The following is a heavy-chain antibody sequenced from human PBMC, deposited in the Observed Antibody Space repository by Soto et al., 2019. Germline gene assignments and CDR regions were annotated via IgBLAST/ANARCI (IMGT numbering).Heavy chain of an antibody. CDR3: ARGGQLVLGY. D-gene: IGHD6-6*01. Sequence: SETLSLTCTVSGGSINSYYWSWIRQSPGKGLEWIGYVYYSGTTYYNPSLQSRVTISVDTSKKQFSLKVRSVTAADTAVYYCARGGQLVLGYWGQGTLVTVS. CDR2: VYYSGTT. CDR1: GGSINSYY. V-gene: IGHV4-59*01. J-gene: IGHJ4*02.